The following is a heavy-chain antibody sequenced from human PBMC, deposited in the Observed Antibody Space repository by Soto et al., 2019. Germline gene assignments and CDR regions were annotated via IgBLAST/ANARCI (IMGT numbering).Heavy chain of an antibody. CDR3: ARESLAARTIDY. D-gene: IGHD6-6*01. CDR1: GFTFSSYT. J-gene: IGHJ4*02. V-gene: IGHV3-21*01. CDR2: IYTSRSYI. Sequence: EVQLVESGGGLVKPGGSLRLSCAASGFTFSSYTMNWVRQAPGKGLEWVSSIYTSRSYIYYADSLKGRFTISRDNAKNSLYLQMNSLRAEDTAVYYCARESLAARTIDYWGQGTLVTVSS.